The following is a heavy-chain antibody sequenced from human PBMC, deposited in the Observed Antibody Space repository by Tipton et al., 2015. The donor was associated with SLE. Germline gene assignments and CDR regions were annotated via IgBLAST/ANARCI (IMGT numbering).Heavy chain of an antibody. CDR1: CDSVKSRY. V-gene: IGHV4-59*02. Sequence: TLSLTCTVSCDSVKSRYWIWVRQPAGRGLEWLAYRFHDGNINYNPSLKTRLTMSVDTSRDQFSLTLNSVTAADTGIYYCARGREWNWSPYYMDVWVKGTTVTVSS. D-gene: IGHD1-1*01. CDR3: ARGREWNWSPYYMDV. J-gene: IGHJ6*03. CDR2: RFHDGNI.